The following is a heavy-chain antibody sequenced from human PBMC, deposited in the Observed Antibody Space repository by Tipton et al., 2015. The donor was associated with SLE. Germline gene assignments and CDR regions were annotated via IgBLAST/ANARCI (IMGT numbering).Heavy chain of an antibody. CDR1: GYSISSGYY. D-gene: IGHD3-3*01. V-gene: IGHV4-38-2*02. J-gene: IGHJ4*02. Sequence: TLSLTCAVSGYSISSGYYWGWIRQPPGKGLEWIGSIYHSGSTNYNPSLKSRVTISVDTPKNQFSLKLSSVTAADTAVYYCARDFFGGSQSDYWGQGTLVTVSS. CDR3: ARDFFGGSQSDY. CDR2: IYHSGST.